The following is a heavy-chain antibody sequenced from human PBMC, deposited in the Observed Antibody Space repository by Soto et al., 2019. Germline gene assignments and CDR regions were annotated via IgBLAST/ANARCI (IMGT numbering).Heavy chain of an antibody. CDR2: ISYDGSNK. V-gene: IGHV3-30-3*01. J-gene: IGHJ4*02. D-gene: IGHD2-15*01. CDR1: GFTFSSYA. Sequence: PGGSLRLSCAASGFTFSSYAMHWVRQAPGKGLEWVAVISYDGSNKYYADSVKGRFTISRDNSKNTLYLQMNSLRAEDTAVYYCARGYCSGGSCYPDYWGQGTLVTVSS. CDR3: ARGYCSGGSCYPDY.